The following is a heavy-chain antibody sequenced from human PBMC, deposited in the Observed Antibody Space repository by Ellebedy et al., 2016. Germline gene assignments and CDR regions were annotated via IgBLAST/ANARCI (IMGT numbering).Heavy chain of an antibody. V-gene: IGHV4-59*08. CDR3: ARRRDGYNDY. J-gene: IGHJ4*02. Sequence: SETLSLTXTVSGGSISGSYWSWIRQSPGKGLEWIGYIYYSGSTNYNPSLKSRVTISVDTSKNQFSLKLSSVTAADTAVHYCARRRDGYNDYWGQGTLVTVSS. CDR2: IYYSGST. CDR1: GGSISGSY. D-gene: IGHD5-24*01.